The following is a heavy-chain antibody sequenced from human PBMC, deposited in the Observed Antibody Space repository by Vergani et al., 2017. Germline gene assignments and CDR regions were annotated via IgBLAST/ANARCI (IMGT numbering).Heavy chain of an antibody. V-gene: IGHV4-30-4*08. D-gene: IGHD2-2*01. CDR3: ASDSGEYCSSTSCFMEDY. J-gene: IGHJ4*02. CDR2: IYYSGST. CDR1: GGSISSGDYY. Sequence: QVQLQESGPGLVKPSQTLSLTCTVSGGSISSGDYYWSWIRQPPGKGLEWIGYIYYSGSTYYNPSLKSRVTISVDTSKNQFSLKLSSVTAADTAVYYCASDSGEYCSSTSCFMEDYWGQGTLVTVSS.